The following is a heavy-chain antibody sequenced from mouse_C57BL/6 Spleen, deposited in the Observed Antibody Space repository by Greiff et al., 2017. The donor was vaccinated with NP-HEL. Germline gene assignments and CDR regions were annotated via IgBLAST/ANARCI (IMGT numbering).Heavy chain of an antibody. V-gene: IGHV1-20*01. CDR2: INPYNGDT. D-gene: IGHD2-4*01. Sequence: VQLQQSGPELVKPGDSVKISCKASGYSFTGYFMNWVMQSHGKSLEWIGRINPYNGDTFYNQKFKGKATLTVDKSSSTAHMELRSLTSEDSAVYYCARERDYDYDGAMDYWGQGTSVTVSS. CDR1: GYSFTGYF. CDR3: ARERDYDYDGAMDY. J-gene: IGHJ4*01.